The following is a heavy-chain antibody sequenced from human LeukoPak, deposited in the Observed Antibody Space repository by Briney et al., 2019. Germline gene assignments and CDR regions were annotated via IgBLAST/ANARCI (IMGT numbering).Heavy chain of an antibody. Sequence: ASVKVSCKASGYTFTSYDINWVRQATGQGPEWVGWINPNSGNRGSAQKFQGRVTMTRDTSINTAYMELNSLTSEDTAWYYCARHSVSTFDHWGQGTPVTVSS. CDR1: GYTFTSYD. J-gene: IGHJ4*02. CDR2: INPNSGNR. D-gene: IGHD5/OR15-5a*01. CDR3: ARHSVSTFDH. V-gene: IGHV1-8*01.